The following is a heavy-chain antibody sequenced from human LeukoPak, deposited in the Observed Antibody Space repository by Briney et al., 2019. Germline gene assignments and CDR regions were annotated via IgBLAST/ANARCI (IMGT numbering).Heavy chain of an antibody. J-gene: IGHJ4*02. CDR1: GGTFSSYA. CDR2: ISAYNGNT. Sequence: ASVKVSCKASGGTFSSYAISWVRQAPGQGLEWMGWISAYNGNTNYARKLQGRVTMTTDTSTSTAYMELRSLRSDDTAVYYCARDDGYNFSQTSPNYWGQGTLVTVSS. CDR3: ARDDGYNFSQTSPNY. D-gene: IGHD5-24*01. V-gene: IGHV1-18*01.